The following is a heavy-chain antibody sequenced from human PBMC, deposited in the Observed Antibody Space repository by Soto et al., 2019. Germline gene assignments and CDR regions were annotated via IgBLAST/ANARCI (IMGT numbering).Heavy chain of an antibody. CDR3: ARDLRYCSSTSCYSWFDP. CDR1: GYTFTSYG. J-gene: IGHJ5*02. V-gene: IGHV1-18*01. CDR2: ISAYNGNT. Sequence: GASVKVSCKASGYTFTSYGISWVRQAPGQGLEWMRWISAYNGNTNYAQKLQGRVTMTTDTSTSTAYMELRSLRSDDTAVYYCARDLRYCSSTSCYSWFDPWGQGTLVTVSS. D-gene: IGHD2-2*01.